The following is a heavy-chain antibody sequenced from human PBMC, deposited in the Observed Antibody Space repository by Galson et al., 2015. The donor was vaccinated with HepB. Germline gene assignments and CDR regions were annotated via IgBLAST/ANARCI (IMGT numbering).Heavy chain of an antibody. CDR1: GFTFGDYA. J-gene: IGHJ4*02. V-gene: IGHV3-49*03. D-gene: IGHD3-22*01. CDR3: TRDRYDSSGYWDWIFPS. CDR2: IRSKAYGGTT. Sequence: SLRLSCAASGFTFGDYAMSWFRQAPGKGLEWVGFIRSKAYGGTTEYAASVKGRFTNSRDDSKSIAYLQMNSLKTEDTAVYYCTRDRYDSSGYWDWIFPSWGQGTLVTVSS.